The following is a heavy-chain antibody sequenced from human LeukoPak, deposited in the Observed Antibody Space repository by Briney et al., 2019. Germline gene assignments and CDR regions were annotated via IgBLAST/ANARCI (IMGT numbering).Heavy chain of an antibody. V-gene: IGHV3-30*04. D-gene: IGHD3-10*01. J-gene: IGHJ4*02. CDR2: ILLDGSNE. Sequence: PGSSLRLSCEASGFSFSSYGLNWVRQAPGKGLEWISLILLDGSNEYYAESVKGRFTISRDNSKNTLYLQMNSLRAEDTAVYYCAKDPNTMVRGVTLDYFDYWGQGTLVTVSS. CDR3: AKDPNTMVRGVTLDYFDY. CDR1: GFSFSSYG.